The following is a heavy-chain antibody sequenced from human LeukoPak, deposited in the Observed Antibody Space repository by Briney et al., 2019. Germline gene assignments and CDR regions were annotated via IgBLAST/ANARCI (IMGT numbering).Heavy chain of an antibody. CDR3: ARGPLKAWIQLWLSPRGAFDI. J-gene: IGHJ3*02. D-gene: IGHD5-18*01. V-gene: IGHV4-34*01. Sequence: SETLSLTCAVYGGSFSGYYWSWIRQPPGKGLEWIGEINHSGSTNYNPSLKSRVTISVDTSENQFSLKLSSVTAADTAVYYCARGPLKAWIQLWLSPRGAFDIWGQGTIVTVSS. CDR2: INHSGST. CDR1: GGSFSGYY.